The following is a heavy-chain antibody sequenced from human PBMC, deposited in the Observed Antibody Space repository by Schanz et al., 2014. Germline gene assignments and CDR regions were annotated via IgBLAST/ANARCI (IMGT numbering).Heavy chain of an antibody. CDR1: GYTFSFTSYN. D-gene: IGHD6-6*01. J-gene: IGHJ4*02. CDR3: GRGFSRSYIDF. V-gene: IGHV1-46*03. CDR2: INSSGGGT. Sequence: QVQVEQSGPEVKKPGASVTVSCQASGYTFSFTSYNVHWVRQAPGQGLEWMGYINSSGGGTSYAQKFQDRLTMTRDASTSTVYMELSSLRSDDTAVYYCGRGFSRSYIDFWGQGTLITVSS.